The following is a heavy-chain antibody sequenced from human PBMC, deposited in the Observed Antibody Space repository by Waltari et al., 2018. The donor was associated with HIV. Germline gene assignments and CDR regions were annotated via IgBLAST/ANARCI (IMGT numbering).Heavy chain of an antibody. CDR1: GYTVSSYD. CDR3: ATWEGRGQPSSYINY. J-gene: IGHJ4*02. D-gene: IGHD1-26*01. Sequence: QVQLVQCGAEVKKPGASVKVSCKTSGYTVSSYDINWVRQATGQGPEWMGWMNPNRGNTGYAQKFQGRVFMTRNTSIRTVYMELIGLRSEDTAVYYCATWEGRGQPSSYINYWGQGTLVTVSS. V-gene: IGHV1-8*01. CDR2: MNPNRGNT.